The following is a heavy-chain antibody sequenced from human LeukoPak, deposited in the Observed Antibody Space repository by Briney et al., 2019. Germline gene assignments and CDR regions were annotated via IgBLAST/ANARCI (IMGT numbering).Heavy chain of an antibody. J-gene: IGHJ4*02. Sequence: GGTLSLSCAASGFTFSSYDMSWVRPAPGKGLEWVSAISGSGGSSYYADSVKGRFTISRDNSNNTLYLQMNSLRAEDTAVYYCAKVDTAMATDYWGQGTLVTVSS. V-gene: IGHV3-23*01. CDR2: ISGSGGSS. CDR1: GFTFSSYD. CDR3: AKVDTAMATDY. D-gene: IGHD5-18*01.